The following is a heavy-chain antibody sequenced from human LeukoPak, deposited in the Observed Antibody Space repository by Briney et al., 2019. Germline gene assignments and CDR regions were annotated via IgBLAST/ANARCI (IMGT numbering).Heavy chain of an antibody. CDR3: ARVMRGQPGPPSGWYEYAFDI. CDR1: GGSFSSGSYY. CDR2: IYYSGST. J-gene: IGHJ3*02. Sequence: SETLSLTCTASGGSFSSGSYYWSWIRQPPGKGLEWIGYIYYSGSTNYNPSLKSRVTISVDTSKNQFSLKLSSVTAADTAVYYCARVMRGQPGPPSGWYEYAFDIWGQGTMVTVSS. V-gene: IGHV4-61*01. D-gene: IGHD6-19*01.